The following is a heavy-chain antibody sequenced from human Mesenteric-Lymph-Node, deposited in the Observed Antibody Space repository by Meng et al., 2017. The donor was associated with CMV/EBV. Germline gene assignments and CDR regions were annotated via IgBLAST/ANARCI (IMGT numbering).Heavy chain of an antibody. CDR1: GFTFTSFG. CDR2: LSSYNGNT. J-gene: IGHJ5*02. CDR3: ARDNVNPEGFDP. Sequence: VQLVQSGPEVKRPGASVKVSCRTSGFTFTSFGFTWVRQAPGQGLEWMGWLSSYNGNTNYAQKFQDRVTMTADKSTNTAYMELRNLRSDDTAVYYCARDNVNPEGFDPWGQGTLVTVSS. V-gene: IGHV1-18*01. D-gene: IGHD2/OR15-2a*01.